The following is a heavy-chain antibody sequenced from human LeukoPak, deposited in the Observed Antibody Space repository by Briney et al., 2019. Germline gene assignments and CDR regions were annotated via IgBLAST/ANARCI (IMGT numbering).Heavy chain of an antibody. V-gene: IGHV3-48*03. D-gene: IGHD6-6*01. CDR3: ARASGGWQLATFDY. J-gene: IGHJ4*02. CDR1: GFIFSSYE. Sequence: GGSLRLSCAASGFIFSSYEMNWVRQAPGKGLEWVSYITSSGNTIYYADSVKGRFTISRDNAKNSLYLQMNSLRAEDTAVYYCARASGGWQLATFDYWGQGTLVTVSS. CDR2: ITSSGNTI.